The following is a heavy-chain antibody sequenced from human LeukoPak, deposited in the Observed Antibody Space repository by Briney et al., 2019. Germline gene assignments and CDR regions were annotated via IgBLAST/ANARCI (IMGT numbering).Heavy chain of an antibody. V-gene: IGHV3-23*01. CDR3: AKDNSYYYDSSGYYGGY. CDR1: GFTFSSYG. Sequence: GGSLRLCCAASGFTFSSYGMSWVRHAPGKGLEWVSAISGSGGSTYYADSVKGRFTISRDNSKNTLYLQMNSLRAEDTAVYYCAKDNSYYYDSSGYYGGYWGQGTLVTVSS. D-gene: IGHD3-22*01. J-gene: IGHJ4*02. CDR2: ISGSGGST.